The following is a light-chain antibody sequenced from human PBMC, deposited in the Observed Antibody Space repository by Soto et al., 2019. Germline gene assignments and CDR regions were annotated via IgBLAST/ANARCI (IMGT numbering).Light chain of an antibody. CDR1: QDVSSGY. Sequence: ENVFTQSPGTLSLSPGERATLSCRASQDVSSGYLAWYQHKPGQAPRLLIYGASTRATGIPDRFSGSGSGTDFTLTISRLEPEDFAVYYCQQYGLSRIFGGGSKVYIK. J-gene: IGKJ4*01. CDR2: GAS. CDR3: QQYGLSRI. V-gene: IGKV3-20*01.